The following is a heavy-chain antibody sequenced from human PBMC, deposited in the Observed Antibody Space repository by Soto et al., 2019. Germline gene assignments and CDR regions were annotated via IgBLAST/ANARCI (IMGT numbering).Heavy chain of an antibody. CDR2: IYYSGST. V-gene: IGHV4-59*08. Sequence: PSETLSLTCTVSGGSISSYYWSWIRRPPGKGLEWIGYIYYSGSTNYNPSLKSRVTISVDTSKNQFSLKLSSVTAADTAVYYCARYMVRGVMRYYYYYYGMDVWGQGTTVTVSS. D-gene: IGHD3-10*01. J-gene: IGHJ6*02. CDR3: ARYMVRGVMRYYYYYYGMDV. CDR1: GGSISSYY.